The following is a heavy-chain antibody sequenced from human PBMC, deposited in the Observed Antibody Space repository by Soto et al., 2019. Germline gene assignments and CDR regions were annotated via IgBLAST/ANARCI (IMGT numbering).Heavy chain of an antibody. CDR2: ISTSNSYI. D-gene: IGHD6-19*01. CDR3: ARESGWYALDF. CDR1: GFTFSSYT. V-gene: IGHV3-21*01. J-gene: IGHJ4*02. Sequence: LSLSCVVSGFTFSSYTMHWVRQAPVKGLEWVSFISTSNSYIYYADSMKGRFTISRDNAKDSLYLQMNSLRAEDTAVYYCARESGWYALDFWGQGTLVTVSS.